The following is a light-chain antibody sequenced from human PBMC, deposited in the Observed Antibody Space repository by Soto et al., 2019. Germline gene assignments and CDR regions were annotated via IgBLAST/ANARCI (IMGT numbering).Light chain of an antibody. CDR2: AAS. V-gene: IGKV1-9*01. CDR3: QQLNSYPLT. CDR1: QGISSY. Sequence: IQLTQSPSSLSASVADRVTITCRASQGISSYLTWYQQKPGKAPKLLIYAASTLQSGVPSRFSGSGSGTDFTLTISSLQPEDFATYHCQQLNSYPLTFGGGTKVDIK. J-gene: IGKJ4*01.